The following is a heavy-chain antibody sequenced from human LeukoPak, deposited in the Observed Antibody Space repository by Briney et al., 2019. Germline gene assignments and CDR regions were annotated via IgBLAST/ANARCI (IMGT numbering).Heavy chain of an antibody. CDR1: GFTFSSNG. J-gene: IGHJ5*02. CDR3: AKDLYDSSGGNWFDP. CDR2: IRYDGSNK. D-gene: IGHD3-22*01. Sequence: GGSLRLSCAASGFTFSSNGMHWVRQAPGKGLEWVAFIRYDGSNKHYADSVKGRFTISRDNSKNTLYLQMNSLRAEDTAVYYCAKDLYDSSGGNWFDPWGQGTLVTVSS. V-gene: IGHV3-30*02.